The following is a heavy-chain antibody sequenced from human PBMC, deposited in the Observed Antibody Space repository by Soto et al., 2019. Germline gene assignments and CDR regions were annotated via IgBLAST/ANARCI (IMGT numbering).Heavy chain of an antibody. Sequence: QVQLVQSGAEVKKPGTSVKVSCKASGYTFTSYDINWVRQATGQGLEWMGWMNPNSANTGYAQKFQGRVTMTRNTSIRTAYRELSSMRSADTAVYYCAREGVRGMDVWGQGTTVTVSS. D-gene: IGHD3-16*01. CDR1: GYTFTSYD. CDR2: MNPNSANT. V-gene: IGHV1-8*01. J-gene: IGHJ6*02. CDR3: AREGVRGMDV.